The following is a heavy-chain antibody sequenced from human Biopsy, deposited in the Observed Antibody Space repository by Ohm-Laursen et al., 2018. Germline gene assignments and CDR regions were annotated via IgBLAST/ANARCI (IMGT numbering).Heavy chain of an antibody. CDR3: ARDRGYYSDRTVPGYFDL. CDR1: GDSISSYY. Sequence: SDTLSLTCTVSGDSISSYYWSWIRQPPGKGLQWIGYVYYTGSTDYNPSLQSRVTISVDTSKNHFSLRLRSVTPADTAIYYCARDRGYYSDRTVPGYFDLWGRSTLVTVSS. D-gene: IGHD3-22*01. CDR2: VYYTGST. J-gene: IGHJ2*01. V-gene: IGHV4-59*01.